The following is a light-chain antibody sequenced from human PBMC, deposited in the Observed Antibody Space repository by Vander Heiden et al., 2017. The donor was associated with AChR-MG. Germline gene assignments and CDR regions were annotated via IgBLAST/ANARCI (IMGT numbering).Light chain of an antibody. CDR2: EVS. CDR3: SSYAGSDKSVV. Sequence: QSALTQPPSASGSPGQSVPISCTGTSSDVGGYNFVSWYQQHPGKAPKLMIYEVSKRPSVVPDRFSGSKSGNTASLTVSGLQAEDEANYYCSSYAGSDKSVVFGGGTKLTVL. CDR1: SSDVGGYNF. V-gene: IGLV2-8*01. J-gene: IGLJ2*01.